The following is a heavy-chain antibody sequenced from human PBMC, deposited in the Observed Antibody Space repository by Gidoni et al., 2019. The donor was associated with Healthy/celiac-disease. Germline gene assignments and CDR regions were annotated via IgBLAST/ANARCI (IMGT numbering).Heavy chain of an antibody. V-gene: IGHV3-11*06. Sequence: QVQLVESGGGLVKPGGSLRLSCAASGFTFSAYYMSWIRQAPGKGLEWVSYISSSSSYTNDADSVKGRFTISRDNAKNSLYLQMNSLRAEDTAVYYCARASGSYYSYYYYGMDVWGQGTTVTVSS. D-gene: IGHD1-26*01. CDR1: GFTFSAYY. J-gene: IGHJ6*02. CDR3: ARASGSYYSYYYYGMDV. CDR2: ISSSSSYT.